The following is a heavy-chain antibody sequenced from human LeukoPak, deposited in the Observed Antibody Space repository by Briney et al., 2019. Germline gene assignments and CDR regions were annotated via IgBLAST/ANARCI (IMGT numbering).Heavy chain of an antibody. Sequence: GGSLRLSCAASGFTFRNYAISWVRQAPGKGLEWVSTISGSGGSTYFADSVKGRFTISRDNSKNTLFLLMNSLRAEDTAVYYCAKNDETGFDYWGQGTLVTVSS. V-gene: IGHV3-23*01. CDR3: AKNDETGFDY. CDR2: ISGSGGST. J-gene: IGHJ4*02. CDR1: GFTFRNYA. D-gene: IGHD1-1*01.